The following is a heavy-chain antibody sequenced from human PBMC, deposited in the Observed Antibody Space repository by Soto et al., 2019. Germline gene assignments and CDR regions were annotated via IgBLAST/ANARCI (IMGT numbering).Heavy chain of an antibody. V-gene: IGHV3-30*18. CDR1: GFTFSTYG. J-gene: IGHJ4*02. Sequence: QVQPVESGGGVVQPGKSLRLSCAASGFTFSTYGMHWVRQVPGKGLEWVAIISYDGSNKYYADSVKGRFTISRDNSKNTLYLQMNSLRPEDTAVYNCAKEGALYCSAGSCGFDYWGQGTLVTVYS. CDR2: ISYDGSNK. CDR3: AKEGALYCSAGSCGFDY. D-gene: IGHD2-15*01.